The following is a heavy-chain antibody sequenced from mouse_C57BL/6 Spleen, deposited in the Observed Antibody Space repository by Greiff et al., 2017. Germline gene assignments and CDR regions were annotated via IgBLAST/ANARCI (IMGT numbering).Heavy chain of an antibody. CDR1: GYTFTDYE. CDR3: TRGFAY. Sequence: QVQLQQSGAELVRPGASVTLSCKASGYTFTDYEMHWVKQTPVHGLEWIGAIDPETGGTAYNQKFKGKAILTADNSSSTAYMELRSLTSEDSAVYYCTRGFAYGGQGTLVTVSA. V-gene: IGHV1-15*01. J-gene: IGHJ3*01. CDR2: IDPETGGT.